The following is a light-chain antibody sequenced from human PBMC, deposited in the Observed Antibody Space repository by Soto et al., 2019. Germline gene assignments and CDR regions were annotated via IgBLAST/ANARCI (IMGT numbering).Light chain of an antibody. Sequence: QSVLTQPPSVSAAPGQKVTISCSGSSSNIGNNYVSWYQQLPGTAPKLLIYDNNKRPSGIPDGFSGSQSGTSATLGITGLQTGDEADYYCGTWDSSLSAVVFGGGTKLTVL. CDR3: GTWDSSLSAVV. CDR1: SSNIGNNY. J-gene: IGLJ2*01. V-gene: IGLV1-51*01. CDR2: DNN.